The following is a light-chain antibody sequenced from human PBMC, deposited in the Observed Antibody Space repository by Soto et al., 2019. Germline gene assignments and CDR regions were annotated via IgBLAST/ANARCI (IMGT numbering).Light chain of an antibody. V-gene: IGLV2-14*03. J-gene: IGLJ1*01. Sequence: QSALAQPASVSGSPGQSITISCTGTSNDVGHFNYVSWFQQHPGKAPKLLIFDVNNWPSGVSDRFSGSKSGNTASLTISGLQPEDEADYYCTSFTTSDTVVFESGTKVTVL. CDR2: DVN. CDR1: SNDVGHFNY. CDR3: TSFTTSDTVV.